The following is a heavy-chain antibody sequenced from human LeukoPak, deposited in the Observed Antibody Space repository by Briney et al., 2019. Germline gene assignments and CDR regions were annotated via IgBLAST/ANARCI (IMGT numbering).Heavy chain of an antibody. J-gene: IGHJ4*02. Sequence: GESLKISCKGSGYTFTSHWIGWVRQMPGKGLEWMGIIYPGDSDTKYSPSFRGQVTISADKSISTAYLQWSSLKASDTAMYYCARRLYCSSTSCYDFDYWGQGTLVTVSS. V-gene: IGHV5-51*01. CDR1: GYTFTSHW. D-gene: IGHD2-2*01. CDR3: ARRLYCSSTSCYDFDY. CDR2: IYPGDSDT.